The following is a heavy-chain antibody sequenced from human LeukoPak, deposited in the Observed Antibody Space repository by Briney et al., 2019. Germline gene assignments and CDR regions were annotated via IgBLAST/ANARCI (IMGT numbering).Heavy chain of an antibody. J-gene: IGHJ4*02. CDR2: IKSKTDGGTT. CDR1: GFTFSSYS. V-gene: IGHV3-15*01. Sequence: GGSLRLSCAASGFTFSSYSMNWVRQAPGKGLEWVGRIKSKTDGGTTDYAAPVKGRFTISRDDSKNTLYLQMNSLKTEDTAVYYCTTALMGDDSSGYIDYWGQGTLVTVSS. CDR3: TTALMGDDSSGYIDY. D-gene: IGHD3-22*01.